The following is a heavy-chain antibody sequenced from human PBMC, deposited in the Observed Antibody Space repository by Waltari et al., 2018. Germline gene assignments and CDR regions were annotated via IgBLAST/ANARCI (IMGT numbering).Heavy chain of an antibody. J-gene: IGHJ3*02. D-gene: IGHD6-19*01. Sequence: QVQLVQSGAEVKKPGASVKVSCKASGYTFTSYYMHWVRQAPGQGLEWMGIINPSGGSTSYAQKFQGRVTMTRDTSTSTVYMELSSLRSEDTAVYYCAIQWLVDAFDIWGQGTMVTVSS. CDR3: AIQWLVDAFDI. V-gene: IGHV1-46*01. CDR1: GYTFTSYY. CDR2: INPSGGST.